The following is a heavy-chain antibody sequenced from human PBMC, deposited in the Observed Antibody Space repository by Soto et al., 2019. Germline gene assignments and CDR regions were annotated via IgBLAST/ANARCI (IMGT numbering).Heavy chain of an antibody. D-gene: IGHD6-19*01. CDR3: ASSYNSGFGFDY. V-gene: IGHV6-1*01. J-gene: IGHJ4*02. CDR2: TSYRSKWYN. CDR1: GYSVSSNIAA. Sequence: QVQLQQSSPGLVKHSQTLSLTCDISGYSVSSNIAAWNWIRQSPSRGLEWLARTSYRSKWYNDYAVSVQSRITSNPHTTKNQFSLPLNSVTTEDTALYNCASSYNSGFGFDYWGQGTMVTVSS.